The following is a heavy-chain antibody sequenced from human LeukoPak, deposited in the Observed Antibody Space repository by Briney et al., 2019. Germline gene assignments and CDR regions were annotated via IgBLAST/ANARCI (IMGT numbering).Heavy chain of an antibody. D-gene: IGHD3-10*01. CDR1: GFTYTNYW. J-gene: IGHJ5*02. V-gene: IGHV3-7*01. CDR3: ARWADDSGIYYIAS. CDR2: IKQDGSVE. Sequence: PGGSLRLSCAASGFTYTNYWMAWVRQAPGKGLQWVVSIKQDGSVEYYVDSVKGRFTISRDNAKNSHYLQMNSLRVEDMAVYYCARWADDSGIYYIASWGQGTLVTVSS.